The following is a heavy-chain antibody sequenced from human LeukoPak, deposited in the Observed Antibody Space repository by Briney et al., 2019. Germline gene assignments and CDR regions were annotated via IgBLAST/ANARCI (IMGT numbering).Heavy chain of an antibody. CDR1: GYTFTSYD. CDR3: ARGILSDDAFDI. Sequence: ASVKVSCKXSGYTFTSYDINWVRQATGQGLEWMGWMNPNSGNTGYVQKFQGRVTMTRNTSISTAYMELSSLRSEDTAVYYCARGILSDDAFDIWGQGTMVTVSS. J-gene: IGHJ3*02. V-gene: IGHV1-8*01. CDR2: MNPNSGNT.